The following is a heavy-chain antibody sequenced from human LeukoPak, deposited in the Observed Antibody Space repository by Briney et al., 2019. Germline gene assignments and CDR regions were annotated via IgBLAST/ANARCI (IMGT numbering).Heavy chain of an antibody. J-gene: IGHJ5*02. Sequence: PSETLSLTCTVYGGSISSSSYYWGWIRQPPGKGLEWIGSIYYSGSTYYNPSLKSRVTISVDTSKNQFSLKLSSVTAADTAVYYCARIRLRLIVVVIDNWFDPWGQGTLVTVSS. CDR3: ARIRLRLIVVVIDNWFDP. CDR1: GGSISSSSYY. V-gene: IGHV4-39*01. CDR2: IYYSGST. D-gene: IGHD3-22*01.